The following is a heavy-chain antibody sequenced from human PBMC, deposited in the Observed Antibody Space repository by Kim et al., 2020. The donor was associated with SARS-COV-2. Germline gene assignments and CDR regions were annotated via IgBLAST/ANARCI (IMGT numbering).Heavy chain of an antibody. CDR3: ASAGYCSSTSCYQHYYYYGMDV. V-gene: IGHV1-46*01. D-gene: IGHD2-2*01. J-gene: IGHJ6*02. Sequence: ASVKVSCKASGYTFTSYYMHWVRQAPGQGLEWMGIINPSGGSTSYAQKFQGRVTMTRDTSTSTVYMELSSLRSEDTAVYYCASAGYCSSTSCYQHYYYYGMDVWGQGTTVTVSS. CDR2: INPSGGST. CDR1: GYTFTSYY.